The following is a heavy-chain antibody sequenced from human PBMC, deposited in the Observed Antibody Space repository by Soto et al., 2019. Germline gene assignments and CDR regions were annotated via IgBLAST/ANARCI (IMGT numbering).Heavy chain of an antibody. D-gene: IGHD1-1*01. J-gene: IGHJ4*02. CDR1: GFDFSDFH. V-gene: IGHV3-11*03. CDR3: AAKWNFGLNF. CDR2: ISSSLGHT. Sequence: PGGSLRLSCVASGFDFSDFHISWVRQAPGKGLEWISYISSSLGHTDYAESVKGRFTISRDNAKSSVFLEMSDLRSDDTAVYYSAAKWNFGLNFWGQGTLVTVSS.